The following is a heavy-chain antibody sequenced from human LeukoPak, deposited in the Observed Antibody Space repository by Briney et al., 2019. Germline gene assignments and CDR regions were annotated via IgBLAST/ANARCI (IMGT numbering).Heavy chain of an antibody. CDR3: AREEWLVQGRYYYYYMDV. CDR2: ISSSGSTI. CDR1: GFTFSDYY. J-gene: IGHJ6*03. D-gene: IGHD6-19*01. Sequence: GGSLRLSCAASGFTFSDYYMSWIRQAPGKGLEFVSYISSSGSTIYYADSVKGRFTISRDNAKNSLYLQMNSLRAEDTAVYYCAREEWLVQGRYYYYYMDVWGKGTTVTVS. V-gene: IGHV3-11*04.